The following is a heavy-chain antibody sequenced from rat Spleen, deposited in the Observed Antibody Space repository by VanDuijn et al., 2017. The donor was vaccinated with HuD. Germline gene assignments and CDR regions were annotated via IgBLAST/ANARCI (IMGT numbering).Heavy chain of an antibody. CDR2: MWYDGDT. V-gene: IGHV2-63*01. CDR1: GFSLTSYS. Sequence: QVQLKESGPGLVQPSETLSLTCTVSGFSLTSYSINWVRQPSGKGPEWMGRMWYDGDTAYNSALKSRLSINRDTSKNQVFLKMNSLQTDDTGTYYCTRAGEFGVDRDWFPYWCQGTLVTVSS. D-gene: IGHD4-3*01. CDR3: TRAGEFGVDRDWFPY. J-gene: IGHJ3*01.